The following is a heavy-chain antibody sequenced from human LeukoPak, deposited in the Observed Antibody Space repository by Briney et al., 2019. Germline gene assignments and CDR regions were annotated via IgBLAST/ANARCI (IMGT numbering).Heavy chain of an antibody. J-gene: IGHJ6*03. CDR2: IYTSGST. D-gene: IGHD2-2*01. Sequence: SETLSLTCTVSGGSISSYYWSWIRQPAGKGLEWIGRIYTSGSTNYNPSLKSRVTMSVDTSKNQFSLKLSSVTAADTAVYYCARELGDIVVVPAATPPYYYYYYMDAWGKGTTVTVSS. V-gene: IGHV4-4*07. CDR1: GGSISSYY. CDR3: ARELGDIVVVPAATPPYYYYYYMDA.